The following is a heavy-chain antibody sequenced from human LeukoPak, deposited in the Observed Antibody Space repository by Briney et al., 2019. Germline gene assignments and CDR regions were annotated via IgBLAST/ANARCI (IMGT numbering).Heavy chain of an antibody. V-gene: IGHV1-18*01. Sequence: ASVKVSCKASGYTFTSYGISWVRQAPGQGLEWMGWISAYNGNANYAQKLQGRVTMTTDTSTSTAYMELRSLRSDDTAVYCCARTSYYGPLNWFDPWGQGTLVTVSS. CDR1: GYTFTSYG. J-gene: IGHJ5*02. D-gene: IGHD3-10*01. CDR3: ARTSYYGPLNWFDP. CDR2: ISAYNGNA.